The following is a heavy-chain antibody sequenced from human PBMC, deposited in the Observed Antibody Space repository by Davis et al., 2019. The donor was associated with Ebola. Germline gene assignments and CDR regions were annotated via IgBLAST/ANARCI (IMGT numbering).Heavy chain of an antibody. V-gene: IGHV3-23*01. D-gene: IGHD6-6*01. CDR1: GFTVSSNY. CDR2: ISGSGGST. CDR3: TTPGKSSSVDY. J-gene: IGHJ4*02. Sequence: GESLKISCAASGFTVSSNYMSWVRQAPGKGLEWVSAISGSGGSTYYADSVKGRFTISRDNSKNTLYLQMNSLKTEDTAVYYCTTPGKSSSVDYWGQGTLVTVSS.